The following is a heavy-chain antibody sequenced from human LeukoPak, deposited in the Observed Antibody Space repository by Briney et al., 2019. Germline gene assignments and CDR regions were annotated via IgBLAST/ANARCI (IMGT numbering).Heavy chain of an antibody. CDR2: ISYDGSNK. V-gene: IGHV3-30*18. D-gene: IGHD3-10*01. J-gene: IGHJ6*02. Sequence: EPGGAVVQPGRSLRPSCAASGISFRRDGVQGLRQAPGIGRGGGTGISYDGSNKYYADSVKGRFTISRDNSKNTLYLQMNSLRAEDTAVYYCAKDRLWFGDIPSYGMDVWGQGTTVTVSS. CDR1: GISFRRDG. CDR3: AKDRLWFGDIPSYGMDV.